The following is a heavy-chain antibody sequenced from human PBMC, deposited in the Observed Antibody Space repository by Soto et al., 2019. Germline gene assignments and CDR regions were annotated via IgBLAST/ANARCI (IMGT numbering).Heavy chain of an antibody. Sequence: QVQLVQSGAEVKKPGASVKVSCKASGYTFTSYDINWVRQATGQGLEWMGWMNPNSGNTGYAQKFQGRVTMTRNTSIITAYMELSSLRSEDTAVDYCARGRSCVVVIPPYFDDWGQGTLVTVSS. J-gene: IGHJ4*02. CDR2: MNPNSGNT. CDR3: ARGRSCVVVIPPYFDD. CDR1: GYTFTSYD. V-gene: IGHV1-8*01. D-gene: IGHD3-22*01.